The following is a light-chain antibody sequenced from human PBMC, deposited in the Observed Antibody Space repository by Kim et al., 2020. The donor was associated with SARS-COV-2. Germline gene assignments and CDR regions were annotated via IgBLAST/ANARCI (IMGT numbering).Light chain of an antibody. CDR3: QSWDSSMWV. CDR2: QNN. J-gene: IGLJ3*02. V-gene: IGLV3-1*01. Sequence: VTAGQTASIICAGDEKGEEGASWYQQRPGQAPVLVITQNNRRRSGIPERFSGSNSGNRATLTITETQPVDEADYYCQSWDSSMWVFGGGTQLTVL. CDR1: EKGEEG.